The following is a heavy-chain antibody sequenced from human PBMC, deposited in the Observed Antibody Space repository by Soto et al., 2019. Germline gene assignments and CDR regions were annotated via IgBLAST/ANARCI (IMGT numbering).Heavy chain of an antibody. CDR2: ISGSGGST. Sequence: HPGGSLRLSCAASGFTFSSYAMSWVRQAPGKGLEWVSAISGSGGSTYYADSVKGRFTISRDNSKNTLYLQMNSLRAEDTAVYYCAKDQHATEYFQHWGQGTLVTVSS. J-gene: IGHJ1*01. D-gene: IGHD2-21*01. CDR3: AKDQHATEYFQH. CDR1: GFTFSSYA. V-gene: IGHV3-23*01.